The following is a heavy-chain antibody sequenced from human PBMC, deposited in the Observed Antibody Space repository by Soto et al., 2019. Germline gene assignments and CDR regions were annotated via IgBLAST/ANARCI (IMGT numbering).Heavy chain of an antibody. CDR2: INSDGSIT. CDR3: ARSPYTTSRFDY. J-gene: IGHJ4*02. Sequence: PGGSLRLSCAASGFTFSSYWMHWVRQAPGKGLVWVSRINSDGSITSYADPVKGRFTISRDNAKSTLYLQMNSLRAEDTAVYYCARSPYTTSRFDYWGQGTPVTVSS. D-gene: IGHD3-16*01. V-gene: IGHV3-74*01. CDR1: GFTFSSYW.